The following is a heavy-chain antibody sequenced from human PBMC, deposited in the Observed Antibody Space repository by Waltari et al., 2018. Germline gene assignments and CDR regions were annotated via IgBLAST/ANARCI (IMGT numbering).Heavy chain of an antibody. V-gene: IGHV4-4*02. CDR2: VHGSGRT. CDR3: ARDRGRGLYLDT. CDR1: GDSVSSSYL. Sequence: QLQLQESGPGLVKPSGTVSPTCAVSGDSVSSSYLWNWVRQSPQRGLEWIGQVHGSGRTNYNPSFASRVTVSLDTSKNLFSLKVTSVTAADTAVYYCARDRGRGLYLDTWGPGTLVTVSP. D-gene: IGHD2-15*01. J-gene: IGHJ5*02.